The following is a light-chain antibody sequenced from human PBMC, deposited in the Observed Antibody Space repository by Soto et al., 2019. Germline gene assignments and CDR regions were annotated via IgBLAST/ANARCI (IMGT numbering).Light chain of an antibody. Sequence: DIQMTQSPSTLSASVGDRVTITCRASQSISSWLAWYQQKPGKAPKILIYDASNLETGVPSRFSGSGSGTEFTLTISSLQPDDFATYYCQQYKSYPRTFGQGTKVDIK. J-gene: IGKJ1*01. V-gene: IGKV1-5*01. CDR1: QSISSW. CDR2: DAS. CDR3: QQYKSYPRT.